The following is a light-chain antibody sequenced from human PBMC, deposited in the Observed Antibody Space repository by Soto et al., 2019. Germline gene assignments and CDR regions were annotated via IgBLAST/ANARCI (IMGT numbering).Light chain of an antibody. CDR2: GAS. J-gene: IGKJ1*01. CDR3: QQYDSSPRT. Sequence: ENGLSQSPGTLSLSTGERATLSCRASQSVSSNFLAWYQQKPGQAPRLLIYGASNRATGIPDRFSGSGSGTDFTLTISRLKPEDFAVYYCQQYDSSPRTFGQGTKVDI. V-gene: IGKV3-20*01. CDR1: QSVSSNF.